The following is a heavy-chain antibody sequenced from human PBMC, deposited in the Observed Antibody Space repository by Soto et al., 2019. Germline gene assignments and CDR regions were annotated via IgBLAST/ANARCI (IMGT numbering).Heavy chain of an antibody. V-gene: IGHV3-33*01. Sequence: GGSLRLSCAASGFTFSSYGMHWVRQAPGKGLEWVAVIWYDGSNKYYADSVKGRFTISRDNSKNTLYLQMNSLRAEDTAVYYCARGSAIAAAAHAFDIWGQGTMVTVSS. CDR2: IWYDGSNK. CDR1: GFTFSSYG. J-gene: IGHJ3*02. CDR3: ARGSAIAAAAHAFDI. D-gene: IGHD6-13*01.